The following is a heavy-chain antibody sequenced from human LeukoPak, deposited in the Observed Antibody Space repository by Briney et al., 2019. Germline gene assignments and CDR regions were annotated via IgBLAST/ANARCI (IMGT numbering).Heavy chain of an antibody. Sequence: SETLSLTCTVSGGSISSSIHYWGWIRQPPGKGLEWIGEINHSGSTNYNPSLKSRVTISVDTSKNQFSLKLSSVTAADTAVYYCARVRDYYYYYMDVWGKGTTVTVSS. V-gene: IGHV4-39*07. CDR1: GGSISSSIHY. CDR3: ARVRDYYYYYMDV. CDR2: INHSGST. D-gene: IGHD3-3*01. J-gene: IGHJ6*03.